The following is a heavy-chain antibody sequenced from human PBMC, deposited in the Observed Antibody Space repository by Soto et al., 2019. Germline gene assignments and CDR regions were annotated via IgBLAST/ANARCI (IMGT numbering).Heavy chain of an antibody. CDR2: ISARSSST. J-gene: IGHJ3*02. CDR3: AKGLYASDAFDI. V-gene: IGHV3-23*01. Sequence: GGSLRLSCASSGFTFSSYVMNWFRQAPGKGLEWVSTISARSSSTNYADSVKGRFTISRDNSRDTLYLQMNSLRGEDTAVYYYAKGLYASDAFDIWGQGTMVTISS. CDR1: GFTFSSYV. D-gene: IGHD2-2*01.